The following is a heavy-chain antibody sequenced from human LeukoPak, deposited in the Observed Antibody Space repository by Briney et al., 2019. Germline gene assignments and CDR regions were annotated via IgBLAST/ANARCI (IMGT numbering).Heavy chain of an antibody. J-gene: IGHJ6*03. V-gene: IGHV4-39*01. D-gene: IGHD2-2*01. CDR2: IYYSGST. CDR1: GGSISSSSYY. Sequence: SETLSLTCTVSGGSISSSSYYWGWIRQPPGKGLEWIGSIYYSGSTYYNPSLKSRVTISVDTSKNQFSLKLSSVTAADTAVYYCARVTSDYIVVVPAARDSSDYYMDVWGKGTTVTVSS. CDR3: ARVTSDYIVVVPAARDSSDYYMDV.